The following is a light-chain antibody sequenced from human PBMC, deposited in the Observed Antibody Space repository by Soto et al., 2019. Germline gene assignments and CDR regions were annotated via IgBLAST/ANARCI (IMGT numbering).Light chain of an antibody. Sequence: QSVLTQPASVSGSPGQAITVSCSGTSSDIGAHNFVSWYQQHPGKAPKLIIYEVINRPSGVSDRFSGSKSGNTASLTIPGLQSEDEADYYCNSYTTSNTFVFGSGTKVT. CDR1: SSDIGAHNF. V-gene: IGLV2-14*03. CDR3: NSYTTSNTFV. CDR2: EVI. J-gene: IGLJ1*01.